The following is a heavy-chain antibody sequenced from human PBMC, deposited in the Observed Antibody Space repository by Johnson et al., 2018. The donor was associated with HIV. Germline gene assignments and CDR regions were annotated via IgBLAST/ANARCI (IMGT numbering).Heavy chain of an antibody. V-gene: IGHV3-30*04. J-gene: IGHJ3*02. CDR2: ISYDGSNK. D-gene: IGHD2-15*01. Sequence: QVQLVESGGGVVQPGTSLRLSCAASGFTFRNYAMHWVRQAPGKGLEWVAVISYDGSNKYYADSVKGRFTISRDNSKNTLYLQMNSLSPEDTAVYYCAKDPGRRDPHAFDIWGQGTMVTVSS. CDR3: AKDPGRRDPHAFDI. CDR1: GFTFRNYA.